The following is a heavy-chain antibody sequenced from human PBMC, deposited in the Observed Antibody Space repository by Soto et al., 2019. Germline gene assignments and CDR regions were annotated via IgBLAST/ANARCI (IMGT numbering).Heavy chain of an antibody. CDR3: ARGRREQQLVYYFDY. CDR2: IYYSGST. V-gene: IGHV4-59*01. J-gene: IGHJ4*02. D-gene: IGHD6-13*01. Sequence: PSETLSLTCTVSGGSISSYYWSWIRRPPGKGLEWIGYIYYSGSTNYNPSLKSRVTISVDTSKNQFSLKLSSVTAADTAAYYCARGRREQQLVYYFDYWGQGTLVTVSS. CDR1: GGSISSYY.